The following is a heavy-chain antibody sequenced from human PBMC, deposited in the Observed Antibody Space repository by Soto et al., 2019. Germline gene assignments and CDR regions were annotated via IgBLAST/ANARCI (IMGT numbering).Heavy chain of an antibody. V-gene: IGHV4-31*02. Sequence: QLRLRGWGPGRVKPSQTLSLKCSVPGGSIITVVASWGGIRTLPGKGLEWIGDIYYSGNTYYNASLKSRVTISVEAAKNQFSLKLSSVTAADTAVYYCAQALVFTGGDGFDIWGQGRLVTVSS. CDR1: GGSIITVVAS. CDR2: IYYSGNT. D-gene: IGHD1-1*01. J-gene: IGHJ3*02. CDR3: AQALVFTGGDGFDI.